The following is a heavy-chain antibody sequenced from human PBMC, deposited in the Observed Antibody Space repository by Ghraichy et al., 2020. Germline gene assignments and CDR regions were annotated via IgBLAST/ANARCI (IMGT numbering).Heavy chain of an antibody. Sequence: GGSLRLSCAASGFTFSSYAMSWVRQAPGKGLEWVSAISGSGGSTYYADSVKGRFTISRDNSKNTLYLQMNSLRAEDTAVYYCAKDLIWVAAAGNSLDYWGQGTLVTVSS. CDR1: GFTFSSYA. D-gene: IGHD6-13*01. CDR2: ISGSGGST. J-gene: IGHJ4*02. CDR3: AKDLIWVAAAGNSLDY. V-gene: IGHV3-23*01.